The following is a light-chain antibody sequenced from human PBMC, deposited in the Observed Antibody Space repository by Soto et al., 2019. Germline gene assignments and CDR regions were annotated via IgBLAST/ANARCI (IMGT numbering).Light chain of an antibody. CDR1: SSDVGDNNY. Sequence: QSALTQPASVSGSPGQSITISCTGTSSDVGDNNYVSWYQQHPGKAPKLMIYDVTHRPXXXSXXXSGSKSGNTASLTISGXXXXXXXXYYCSSYTSSSTLYVFGTGTKLTVL. J-gene: IGLJ1*01. V-gene: IGLV2-14*01. CDR3: SSYTSSSTLYV. CDR2: DVT.